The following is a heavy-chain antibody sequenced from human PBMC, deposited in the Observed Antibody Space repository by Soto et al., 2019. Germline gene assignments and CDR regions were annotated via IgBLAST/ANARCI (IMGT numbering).Heavy chain of an antibody. V-gene: IGHV3-21*01. Sequence: GGSLRLSCATSGFNFNSYTIHWVRQAPGKGLEWLSTISSNGYILSTDSVRDRFTISRDNAKNTVYLQIYSLRADDTAVYFCSRHCSGGSCYPGMDVWGQGTTVTVSS. J-gene: IGHJ6*02. CDR1: GFNFNSYT. D-gene: IGHD2-15*01. CDR3: SRHCSGGSCYPGMDV. CDR2: ISSNGYI.